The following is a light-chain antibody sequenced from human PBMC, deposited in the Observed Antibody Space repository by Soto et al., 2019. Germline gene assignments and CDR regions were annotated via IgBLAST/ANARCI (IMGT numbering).Light chain of an antibody. CDR3: DQYDRSRE. CDR2: GAS. CDR1: QTVTSTF. J-gene: IGKJ1*01. Sequence: EIVLTQSPGTLSLSPGERATLSCMASQTVTSTFLAWYQQKPGQAPRLLIYGASRSATGIHDRFSGSGSGTDLSVTITRVVPGDFAVYYCDQYDRSREFGQRNKVE. V-gene: IGKV3-20*01.